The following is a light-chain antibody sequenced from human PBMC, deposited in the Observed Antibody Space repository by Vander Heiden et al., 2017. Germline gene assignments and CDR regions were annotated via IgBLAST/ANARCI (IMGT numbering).Light chain of an antibody. Sequence: SYVLPQPPSVSVAPGQTAPLTCGGNNIGSRSVQWYQKKPGQAPVLVVYDDRVRPSGIPERVSGSNSEDTATLTISRVEAGDEADYYCQVWDSVSDPVVFGGGTKVTV. V-gene: IGLV3-21*02. J-gene: IGLJ2*01. CDR1: NIGSRS. CDR2: DDR. CDR3: QVWDSVSDPVV.